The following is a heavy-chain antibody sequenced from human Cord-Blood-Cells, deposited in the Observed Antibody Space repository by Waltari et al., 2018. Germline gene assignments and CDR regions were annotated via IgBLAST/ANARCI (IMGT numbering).Heavy chain of an antibody. D-gene: IGHD3-3*01. CDR2: FDPEDGET. CDR3: ATLFSRRFLEWLKYFDY. Sequence: QVQLVQSGAEVKKPGASVKVSCKVSGYTLTELSMHWVRQAPGQGLEWMGGFDPEDGETIYAQKFQGRVTMTEDTSTDTAYMELSSLRSEDTAVYYCATLFSRRFLEWLKYFDYWGQGTLVTVSS. J-gene: IGHJ4*02. V-gene: IGHV1-24*01. CDR1: GYTLTELS.